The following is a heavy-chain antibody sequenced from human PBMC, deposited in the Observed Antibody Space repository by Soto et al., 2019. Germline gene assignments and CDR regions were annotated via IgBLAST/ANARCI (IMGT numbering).Heavy chain of an antibody. V-gene: IGHV1-69*13. CDR2: IIPMFDST. Sequence: GASVKVSCKASGGTFGNYVISWVRQAPGQGLEWMGRIIPMFDSTNYAENFQGRVTMTADESTGTAYMELTGLRSEDTAVYYCARAMGDILTGYFYFDYWGQGTLVTVSS. CDR1: GGTFGNYV. CDR3: ARAMGDILTGYFYFDY. D-gene: IGHD3-9*01. J-gene: IGHJ4*01.